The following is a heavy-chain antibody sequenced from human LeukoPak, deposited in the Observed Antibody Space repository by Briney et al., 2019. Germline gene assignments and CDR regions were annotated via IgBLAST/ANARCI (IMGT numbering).Heavy chain of an antibody. D-gene: IGHD3-10*01. J-gene: IGHJ4*02. CDR1: GGTFSSYA. Sequence: SVKVSCKASGGTFSSYAISWVRQAPGQGLEWMGRIIPIFGTANYAQKFQGRVTITTDESTSTAYMELSSLRSEDTAVYYCARDLRSGSYYNPSPFDYWGQGTLVTVPS. V-gene: IGHV1-69*05. CDR3: ARDLRSGSYYNPSPFDY. CDR2: IIPIFGTA.